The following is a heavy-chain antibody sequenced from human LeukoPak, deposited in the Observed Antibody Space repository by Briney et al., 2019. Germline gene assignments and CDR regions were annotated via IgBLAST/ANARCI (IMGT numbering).Heavy chain of an antibody. V-gene: IGHV1-2*02. CDR3: ARGTYYDILTAQGGAFDI. CDR2: INPNSGGT. Sequence: ASVKVSCKASGYTFTGYYMHWVRQAPGQGLEWMGWINPNSGGTNYAQKFQGRVTMTRDTSISTAYMELSSLRSEDTAVYYCARGTYYDILTAQGGAFDIWGQGTMVTVSS. CDR1: GYTFTGYY. J-gene: IGHJ3*02. D-gene: IGHD3-9*01.